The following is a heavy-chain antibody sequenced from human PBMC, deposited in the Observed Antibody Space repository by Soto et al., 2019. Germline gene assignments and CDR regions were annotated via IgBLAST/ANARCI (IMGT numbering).Heavy chain of an antibody. V-gene: IGHV3-21*01. CDR2: ISSSSSYI. J-gene: IGHJ5*02. Sequence: GGSLRLSCAASGFTFSSYSMNWVRQAPGKGLEWASSISSSSSYIYYADSVKGRFTISRDNAKNSLYLQMNSLRAEDTAVYYCARDIYSTQYNWFDPWGQGTLVTVSS. CDR3: ARDIYSTQYNWFDP. CDR1: GFTFSSYS. D-gene: IGHD6-13*01.